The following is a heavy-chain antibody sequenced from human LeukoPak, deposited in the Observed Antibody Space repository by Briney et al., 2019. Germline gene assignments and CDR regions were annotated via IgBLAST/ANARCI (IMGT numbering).Heavy chain of an antibody. CDR3: ARDRDGYTLDY. Sequence: SETLSLTCAVYGGSFSGYYWSWIRQPPGKGLEWIGYIYYSGSTYYNPSLKSRVTISVDTSKNQFSLKLSSVTAADTAVYYCARDRDGYTLDYWGQGTLVTVSS. CDR1: GGSFSGYY. D-gene: IGHD5-24*01. CDR2: IYYSGST. V-gene: IGHV4-30-4*08. J-gene: IGHJ4*02.